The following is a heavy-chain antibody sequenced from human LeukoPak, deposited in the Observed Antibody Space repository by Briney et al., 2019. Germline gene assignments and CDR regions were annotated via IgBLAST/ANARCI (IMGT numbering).Heavy chain of an antibody. CDR2: ISAYNGNT. J-gene: IGHJ4*02. CDR3: ARAHYDRLTGYYRVFDY. CDR1: GYTFTSYG. Sequence: ASVKVSCKASGYTFTSYGISWVRQAPGQGLEWMGWISAYNGNTNYAQKLQGRVTMTTDTSTSTAYMELRSLRSDDTAVYYCARAHYDRLTGYYRVFDYWGQGTLVTVSS. V-gene: IGHV1-18*01. D-gene: IGHD3-9*01.